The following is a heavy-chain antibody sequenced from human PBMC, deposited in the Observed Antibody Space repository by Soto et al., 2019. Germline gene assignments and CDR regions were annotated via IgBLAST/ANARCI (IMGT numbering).Heavy chain of an antibody. V-gene: IGHV4-34*01. Sequence: QVQLQQWGAGLLKPSETLSLTFAVYGGSFSGYYWSWIRQPPGKGLEWIGEINHSGSTNYNPSLKSRVTISVDTSKNQFSLKLSSVTAADTAVYYCARATTSPSILYYYYYYMDVWGKGTTVTVSS. CDR1: GGSFSGYY. CDR2: INHSGST. CDR3: ARATTSPSILYYYYYYMDV. D-gene: IGHD1-26*01. J-gene: IGHJ6*03.